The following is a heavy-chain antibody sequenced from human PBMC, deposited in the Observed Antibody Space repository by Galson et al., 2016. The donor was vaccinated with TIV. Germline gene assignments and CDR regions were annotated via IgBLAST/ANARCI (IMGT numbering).Heavy chain of an antibody. CDR2: MGFDESAK. J-gene: IGHJ1*01. V-gene: IGHV3-33*01. CDR3: VRDGSPYNSEH. Sequence: SLRLSCAGSEFTFSNYGMHWVRQAAGKGLEWVADMGFDESAKHYADSVKGRFTVSRDNSKNTLYLQMTSLTVEDTAVYYCVRDGSPYNSEHWGQGTLVIVSS. CDR1: EFTFSNYG. D-gene: IGHD1-20*01.